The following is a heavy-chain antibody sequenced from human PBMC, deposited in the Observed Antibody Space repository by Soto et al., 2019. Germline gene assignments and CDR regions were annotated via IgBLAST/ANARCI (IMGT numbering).Heavy chain of an antibody. V-gene: IGHV3-30-3*01. CDR2: ISYDGSNK. Sequence: GGSLRLSCAASGFTFSSYAMHWVRQAPGKGLEWVAVISYDGSNKYYADSVKGRFTISRDNSKNTLYLQMNSLRAEDTAVYYCAREEVVDPQLLCPAFDYWGQGTLVTVSS. J-gene: IGHJ4*02. CDR1: GFTFSSYA. CDR3: AREEVVDPQLLCPAFDY. D-gene: IGHD2-2*01.